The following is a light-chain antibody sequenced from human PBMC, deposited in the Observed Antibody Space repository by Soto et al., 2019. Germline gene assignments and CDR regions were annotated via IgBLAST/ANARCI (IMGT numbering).Light chain of an antibody. CDR3: QTGGT. CDR2: DAS. CDR1: QSVSNY. Sequence: EIVLTQSPATLSLSPGERATLSCRASQSVSNYLGWYQQKPGQAPRLLIYDASNRATAIPARFSGSGSGTDVTLTISSLEAEDFAVYYCQTGGTFGQGTRLEIK. J-gene: IGKJ5*01. V-gene: IGKV3-11*01.